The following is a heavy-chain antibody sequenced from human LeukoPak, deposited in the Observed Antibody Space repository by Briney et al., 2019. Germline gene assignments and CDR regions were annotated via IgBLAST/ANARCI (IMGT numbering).Heavy chain of an antibody. J-gene: IGHJ4*02. CDR2: INPNSGAT. CDR1: GYTFTACY. D-gene: IGHD3-10*01. V-gene: IGHV1-2*02. CDR3: AKRHYVSGSYSNSRFDS. Sequence: DSVKVSCTASGYTFTACYIHWVRQAPGQGLEWMGWINPNSGATNYAQKFQSRVTMTRDTPIGTAYMELSGLRSDDTAVYFCAKRHYVSGSYSNSRFDSWGQGSLVTVSS.